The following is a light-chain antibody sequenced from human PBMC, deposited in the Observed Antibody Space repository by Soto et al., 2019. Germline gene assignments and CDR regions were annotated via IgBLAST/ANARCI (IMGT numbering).Light chain of an antibody. J-gene: IGKJ4*01. CDR1: QSVSSSY. CDR3: QQYGSSPRLT. V-gene: IGKV3-20*01. CDR2: GAS. Sequence: EIVLTQSPGTLSLSPGERATLSCRASQSVSSSYLAWYQQKPGQAPRLLIYGASSRATGIPDRFSGSGSGTDFTLTISRLEPEDFAVNYCQQYGSSPRLTFGGGTKVESK.